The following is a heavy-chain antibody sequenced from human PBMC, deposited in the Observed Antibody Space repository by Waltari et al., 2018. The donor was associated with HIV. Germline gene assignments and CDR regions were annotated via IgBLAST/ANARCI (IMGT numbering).Heavy chain of an antibody. CDR2: IIPIFGTA. Sequence: QVQLVQSGAEVKKPGSSVKVSCKASGGTFSSYAISWVRQAPGQGLEWMGGIIPIFGTANYAQKFQGRVTITADESTSTAYMELSSLRSEDTAVYYCARPAYRYCGGDCYAFDIWGQGTMVTVSS. CDR1: GGTFSSYA. J-gene: IGHJ3*02. V-gene: IGHV1-69*01. D-gene: IGHD2-21*02. CDR3: ARPAYRYCGGDCYAFDI.